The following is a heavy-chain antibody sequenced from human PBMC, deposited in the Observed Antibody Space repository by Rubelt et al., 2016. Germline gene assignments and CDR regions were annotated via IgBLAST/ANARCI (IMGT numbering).Heavy chain of an antibody. D-gene: IGHD6-19*01. J-gene: IGHJ4*02. Sequence: EVQLVQSGAEVKKPGESLKISCKGSEYSFTSYRIAWVRQMPGKGLEWMAIIYPGDSDTRYSPSFQGQVTISADKSISTAYLQWSSLRASDTAMYYWARPDSTGWYEYWGQGTLVTVSS. CDR3: ARPDSTGWYEY. V-gene: IGHV5-51*01. CDR1: EYSFTSYR. CDR2: IYPGDSDT.